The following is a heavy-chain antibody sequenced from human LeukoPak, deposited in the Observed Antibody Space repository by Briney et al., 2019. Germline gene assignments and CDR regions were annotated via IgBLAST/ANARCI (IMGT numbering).Heavy chain of an antibody. V-gene: IGHV4-59*13. D-gene: IGHD2-15*01. CDR3: AREGYCSGGSCQHSDAFDI. CDR2: VYYSGST. J-gene: IGHJ3*02. Sequence: SETLSLTCTVSGGSISSYYWSWIRQPLGKGLEWIGYVYYSGSTNYNPSLKSRVTISVDTSKNQFSLKLSSVTAADTAVYYCAREGYCSGGSCQHSDAFDIWGQGTMVTVSS. CDR1: GGSISSYY.